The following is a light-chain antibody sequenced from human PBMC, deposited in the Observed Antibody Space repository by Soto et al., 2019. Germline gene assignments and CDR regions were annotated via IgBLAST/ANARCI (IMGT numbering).Light chain of an antibody. CDR1: QSVSSS. CDR2: GAS. CDR3: QQYHHWPPIT. Sequence: EILMTQSPATLSVSPGERATLSCRASQSVSSSLAWYQQKPGQAPRLLIYGASTRATGIPVRFSGSGSGTEFTLTISSLQSEDFAVYYCQQYHHWPPITFGQGTRLEIK. J-gene: IGKJ5*01. V-gene: IGKV3-15*01.